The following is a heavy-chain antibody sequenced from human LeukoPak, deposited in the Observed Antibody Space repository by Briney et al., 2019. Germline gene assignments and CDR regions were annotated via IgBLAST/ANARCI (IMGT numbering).Heavy chain of an antibody. V-gene: IGHV3-23*01. J-gene: IGHJ4*02. CDR1: GFTFNNYA. CDR2: ISRSGGST. CDR3: ARGTGRYYYDSSGH. Sequence: GGSLRLSCAASGFTFNNYAMTWVRQASGKGLEWVSAISRSGGSTYYADSVKGRFTISRDNAKNTLYLQMNSLRAEDTAVYYCARGTGRYYYDSSGHWGQGTLVTVSS. D-gene: IGHD3-22*01.